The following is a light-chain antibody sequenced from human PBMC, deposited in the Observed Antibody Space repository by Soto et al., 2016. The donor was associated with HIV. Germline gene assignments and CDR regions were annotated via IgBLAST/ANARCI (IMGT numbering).Light chain of an antibody. V-gene: IGLV3-1*01. J-gene: IGLJ2*01. Sequence: SYDLTQPPSVSVSPGQTASITCSGDKLGNKYACWYQQRPGQSPVLVIYQDNKRPSGIPERFSGSNSGNTATLTISGTQAMDGADYFCQAWDTGTAVFGGGTKLTVL. CDR3: QAWDTGTAV. CDR1: KLGNKY. CDR2: QDN.